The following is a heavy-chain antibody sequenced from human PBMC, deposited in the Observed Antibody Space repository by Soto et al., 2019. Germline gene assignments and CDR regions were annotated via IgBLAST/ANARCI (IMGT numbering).Heavy chain of an antibody. CDR2: IYHSGST. V-gene: IGHV4-59*12. J-gene: IGHJ4*02. CDR3: ARDLIMTTEPPSDY. Sequence: SETLSLTCTVSGGSISSYYWSWIRQPPGKGLEWIGYIYHSGSTNYNPSLKSRVTISVDTSKNQFSLKLSSVTAADTAVYYCARDLIMTTEPPSDYWGQGTLVTVSS. CDR1: GGSISSYY. D-gene: IGHD4-4*01.